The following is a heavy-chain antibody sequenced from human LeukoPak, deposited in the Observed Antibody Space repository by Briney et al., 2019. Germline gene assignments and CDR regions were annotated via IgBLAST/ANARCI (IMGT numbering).Heavy chain of an antibody. CDR2: IISIFGTA. CDR1: GGTFSRYA. Sequence: ASVKVSCKASGGTFSRYAISWVRQAPGQGLEWMGGIISIFGTANYAQKFQGRVTITTDESTSTAYMELSSLRSEDTAVYYCARAGRYYESSGYYYFDYWGQGTLVTVSS. D-gene: IGHD3-22*01. J-gene: IGHJ4*02. CDR3: ARAGRYYESSGYYYFDY. V-gene: IGHV1-69*05.